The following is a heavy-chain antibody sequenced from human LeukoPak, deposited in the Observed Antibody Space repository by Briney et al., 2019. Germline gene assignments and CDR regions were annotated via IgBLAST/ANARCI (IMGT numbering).Heavy chain of an antibody. CDR3: ARRGGTVATIGDDFDY. J-gene: IGHJ4*02. D-gene: IGHD5-12*01. V-gene: IGHV3-7*01. CDR2: IKQDGSEK. CDR1: GFTFSSYW. Sequence: GGSLRLSCAASGFTFSSYWMSWVRQAPGKGLEWVANIKQDGSEKYYVDSVKGRFAISRDNSKNTLYVQMNSLRAEDTAIYYCARRGGTVATIGDDFDYWGQGTVVTVSS.